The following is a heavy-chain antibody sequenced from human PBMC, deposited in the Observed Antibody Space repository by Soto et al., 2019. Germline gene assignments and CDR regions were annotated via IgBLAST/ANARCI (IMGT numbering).Heavy chain of an antibody. CDR2: IYYDGST. CDR1: GGSITTSSYN. V-gene: IGHV4-39*02. D-gene: IGHD3-10*01. Sequence: QLQLQESGPGLVKPSETLSLTCSVSGGSITTSSYNWDWIRQPPGKGLEWIGTIYYDGSTSYNPSLNRQVTISGDTSKNHFALKVNSVTAADTAVYYCARFYGNAVAGWGRGTVVNVSS. J-gene: IGHJ3*01. CDR3: ARFYGNAVAG.